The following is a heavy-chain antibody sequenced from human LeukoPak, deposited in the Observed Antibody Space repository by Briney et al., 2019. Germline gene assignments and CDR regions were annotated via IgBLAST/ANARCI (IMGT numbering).Heavy chain of an antibody. Sequence: SETLSLTCAVYGGSFSGYYWSWIRQPPGKGLEWIGEINHSGSTNYNPSLKSRVTISVDTSKNQFSLKLSSVTAADTAVYYCARHELLLWFGELLYFDAFDIWGQGTMVTVSS. CDR1: GGSFSGYY. CDR2: INHSGST. V-gene: IGHV4-34*01. J-gene: IGHJ3*02. D-gene: IGHD3-10*01. CDR3: ARHELLLWFGELLYFDAFDI.